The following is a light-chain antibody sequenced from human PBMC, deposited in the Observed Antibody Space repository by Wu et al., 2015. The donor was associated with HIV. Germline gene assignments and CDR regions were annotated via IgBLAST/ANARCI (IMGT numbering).Light chain of an antibody. V-gene: IGKV3-15*01. J-gene: IGKJ2*01. CDR1: QSITSN. CDR3: QQHNNWPPNT. CDR2: GTF. Sequence: EIVMTQSPATLSVSPGERVTLSCRASQSITSNLAWHQQKPGRAPRLLIYGTFTRATGIPARFSGSGSGTEFTLTISSMQSEDFAVYYCQQHNNWPPNTFGQGTKLEIE.